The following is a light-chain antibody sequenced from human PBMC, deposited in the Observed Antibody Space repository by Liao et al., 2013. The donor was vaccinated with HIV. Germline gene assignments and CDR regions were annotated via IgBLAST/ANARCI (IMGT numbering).Light chain of an antibody. CDR1: NIGSKS. CDR2: QNT. Sequence: SYELTQPPSVSVAPGKTATITCGGNNIGSKSVHWYQQKPGQSPVLVIYQNTKRPSGIPERVSGSNSGNTATLTIRGTQTMDEADYYCQAWDSSTGVVFGGGTKLTVL. CDR3: QAWDSSTGVV. J-gene: IGLJ2*01. V-gene: IGLV3-21*01.